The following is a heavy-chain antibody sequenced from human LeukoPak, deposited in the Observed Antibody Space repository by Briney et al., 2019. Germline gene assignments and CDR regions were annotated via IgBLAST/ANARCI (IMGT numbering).Heavy chain of an antibody. J-gene: IGHJ4*02. Sequence: GGSLRLSCAASGFTFSNFGMHWVRQAPGKGLEWVAGISYDGNTKDYADSVKGRITISRDNSKNTLNLQMNSLRAEDTAVYYCARDPWTNSDYDGFDYWGQGTLVTVSS. V-gene: IGHV3-30*03. CDR2: ISYDGNTK. D-gene: IGHD5-12*01. CDR3: ARDPWTNSDYDGFDY. CDR1: GFTFSNFG.